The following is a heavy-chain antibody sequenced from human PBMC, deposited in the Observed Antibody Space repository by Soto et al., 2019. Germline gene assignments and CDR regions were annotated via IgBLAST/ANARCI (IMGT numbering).Heavy chain of an antibody. V-gene: IGHV3-7*05. CDR2: IKPEGTYQ. J-gene: IGHJ4*02. CDR1: GIAFSSHW. Sequence: GGSLRLSCAASGIAFSSHWMSWVRQAPGKGLEWVASIKPEGTYQYYGDSVKGRLTISRDNTKDSLYLQMNSLGAADTAVYYCATHDDWRFDYWGQGTLVTVSS. CDR3: ATHDDWRFDY. D-gene: IGHD2-21*01.